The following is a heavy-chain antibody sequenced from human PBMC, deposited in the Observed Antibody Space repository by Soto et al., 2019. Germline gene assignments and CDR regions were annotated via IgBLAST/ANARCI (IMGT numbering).Heavy chain of an antibody. J-gene: IGHJ5*02. D-gene: IGHD5-12*01. CDR1: GGSISSGGYS. CDR3: ARVYSGYDFRWFDP. Sequence: PSETPSLTCAVSGGSISSGGYSWSWIRQPPGKGLEWIGYIYHSGSTYYNPSLKSRVTISVDRSKNQFSLKLSSVTAADTAVYYCARVYSGYDFRWFDPWGQGTLVTVSS. V-gene: IGHV4-30-2*01. CDR2: IYHSGST.